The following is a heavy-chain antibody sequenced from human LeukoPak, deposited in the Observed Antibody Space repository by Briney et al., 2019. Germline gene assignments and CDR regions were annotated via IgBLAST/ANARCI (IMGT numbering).Heavy chain of an antibody. J-gene: IGHJ6*03. D-gene: IGHD1-26*01. Sequence: GGSLRLSCAASGFTFSSYAMSWVRQAPGKGLEWVSAISGSGGSTYYADSVKGRFTISRDNSKNTLYLQMNSLRAEDTAVYYCTKGEHIRGYYYYYMDVWGKGTTVTVSS. V-gene: IGHV3-23*01. CDR1: GFTFSSYA. CDR2: ISGSGGST. CDR3: TKGEHIRGYYYYYMDV.